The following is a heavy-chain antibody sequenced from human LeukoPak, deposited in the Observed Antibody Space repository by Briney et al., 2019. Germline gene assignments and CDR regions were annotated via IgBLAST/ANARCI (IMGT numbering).Heavy chain of an antibody. D-gene: IGHD2/OR15-2a*01. V-gene: IGHV3-15*01. Sequence: GGSLRLACAASGSSFINAWMIWVRQAPGKGLEWVGRIKSNADGGTPDYAAPARGRFTISRDDSKNTLYLQMNSLKTEDTAVYYCTTFYHEYSPYWGRGTLVTVSS. CDR1: GSSFINAW. CDR3: TTFYHEYSPY. J-gene: IGHJ4*02. CDR2: IKSNADGGTP.